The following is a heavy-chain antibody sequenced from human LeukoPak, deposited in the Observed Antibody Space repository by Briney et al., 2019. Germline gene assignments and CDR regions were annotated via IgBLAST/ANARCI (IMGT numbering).Heavy chain of an antibody. CDR2: SIYYSGSIYFSGSS. CDR1: GGSLSSGSYY. J-gene: IGHJ4*02. Sequence: SETLSLTCTVSGGSLSSGSYYWGWVRQPPGKGLEWIGSIYYSGSIYFSGSSDYNPSLKSRVTISGDTSKNHFSLRLSSVTAADTAVYYCARDFDYWGQGTLVTVSS. CDR3: ARDFDY. V-gene: IGHV4-39*07.